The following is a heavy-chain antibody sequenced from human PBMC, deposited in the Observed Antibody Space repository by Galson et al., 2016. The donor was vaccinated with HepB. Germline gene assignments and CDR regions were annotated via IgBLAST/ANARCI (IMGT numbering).Heavy chain of an antibody. D-gene: IGHD3-10*01. J-gene: IGHJ3*02. CDR3: AIPDPGAPGAFDI. CDR1: GGTFSSYS. CDR2: FIPMFGSA. Sequence: SVKVSCKASGGTFSSYSISWVRQAPGQRLEWMGGFIPMFGSAIYAQSFQGRVTITADDSRSTVYMELSSLRSADTAIYYCAIPDPGAPGAFDIWGQGTMVTVSS. V-gene: IGHV1-69*01.